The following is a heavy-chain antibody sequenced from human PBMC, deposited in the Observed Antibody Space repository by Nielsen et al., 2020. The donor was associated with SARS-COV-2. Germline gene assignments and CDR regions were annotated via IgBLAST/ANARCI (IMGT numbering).Heavy chain of an antibody. V-gene: IGHV1-18*01. Sequence: ASVKVSCKASGYTFTSYGISWVRQAPGQGLEWMGWISAYNGNTNYAQKLQGRVTMTTDTSTSTAYMELRSLRSDDTAVYYCARDRKSGSYPNAFDIWGQGTMVTVSS. J-gene: IGHJ3*02. D-gene: IGHD1-26*01. CDR1: GYTFTSYG. CDR2: ISAYNGNT. CDR3: ARDRKSGSYPNAFDI.